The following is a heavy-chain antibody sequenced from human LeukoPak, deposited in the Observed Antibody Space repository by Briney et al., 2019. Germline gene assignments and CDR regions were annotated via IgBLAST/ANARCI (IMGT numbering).Heavy chain of an antibody. D-gene: IGHD3-10*01. Sequence: PGGSLRLSCTVSGFTFSNYWMHWVRQAPGKGLVWVSRIRGDGGDTNYADSVKGRFTVSRDNAKNTLYLQMNSLTTEDTAVYFCARDHVLGSGSSDYWGQGTLVTVSS. CDR3: ARDHVLGSGSSDY. J-gene: IGHJ4*02. CDR1: GFTFSNYW. V-gene: IGHV3-74*01. CDR2: IRGDGGDT.